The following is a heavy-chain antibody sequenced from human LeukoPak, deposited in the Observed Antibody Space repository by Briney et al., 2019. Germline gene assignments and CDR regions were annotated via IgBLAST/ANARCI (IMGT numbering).Heavy chain of an antibody. Sequence: PGGSLRLSCAASGFTVSNNYMSWVRQAPGKGLEWVSTISPSGGTTYFADSVKGRFTISRDNSKSTLYLQMNSLRAEDTAVYYCARKTSVALDYWGQGTLVTVSS. CDR2: ISPSGGTT. V-gene: IGHV3-23*01. J-gene: IGHJ4*02. D-gene: IGHD2-21*01. CDR1: GFTVSNNY. CDR3: ARKTSVALDY.